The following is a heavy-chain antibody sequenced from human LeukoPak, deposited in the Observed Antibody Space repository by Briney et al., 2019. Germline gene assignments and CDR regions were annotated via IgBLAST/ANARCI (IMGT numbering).Heavy chain of an antibody. J-gene: IGHJ4*02. V-gene: IGHV4-61*02. Sequence: SETLSLTCTVSGGSISSGSYYWSWIRQPAGKGLEWIGRIYTSGSTNYNPSLKSRVTISVDTSKNQFSLKLSSVTAADTAVYYCARDSGVVFDYWGQGTLVTVSS. CDR1: GGSISSGSYY. D-gene: IGHD3-3*01. CDR3: ARDSGVVFDY. CDR2: IYTSGST.